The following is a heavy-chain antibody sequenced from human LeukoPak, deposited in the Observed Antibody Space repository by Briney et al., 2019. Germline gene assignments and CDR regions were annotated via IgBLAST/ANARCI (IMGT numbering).Heavy chain of an antibody. CDR1: GFTFSSYG. D-gene: IGHD6-13*01. Sequence: PGRSLRLSCAASGFTFSSYGMHWVRQAPGKGLEWVAVISYDGSNKYYADSVKGRFTISRDNAKNSLYLQMNSLRAEDTAVYYCARDSSSFLYYYYYYGMDVWGQGTTVTVSS. CDR3: ARDSSSFLYYYYYYGMDV. CDR2: ISYDGSNK. J-gene: IGHJ6*02. V-gene: IGHV3-30*03.